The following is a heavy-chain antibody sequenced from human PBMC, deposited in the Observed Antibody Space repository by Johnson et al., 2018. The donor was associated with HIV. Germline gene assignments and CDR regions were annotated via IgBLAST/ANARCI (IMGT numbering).Heavy chain of an antibody. D-gene: IGHD1-26*01. V-gene: IGHV3-30*04. CDR3: PRVGSWDIDDAFDI. J-gene: IGHJ3*02. CDR1: GFTFSSYP. CDR2: ISYDGSNK. Sequence: QVQLVESGGGVVQPGRSLRLSCAASGFTFSSYPMHWVRQAPGKGLEWVAVISYDGSNKYYADSVKGRFTISRDNSKNTLYLEMNSLRAEDTAVYYCPRVGSWDIDDAFDIWGQGTMVTVSS.